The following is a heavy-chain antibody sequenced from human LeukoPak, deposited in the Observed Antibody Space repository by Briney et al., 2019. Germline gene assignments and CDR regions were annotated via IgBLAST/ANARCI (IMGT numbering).Heavy chain of an antibody. CDR1: GFTFSGSA. CDR2: IRSKANSYAT. V-gene: IGHV3-73*01. D-gene: IGHD2-15*01. Sequence: GGSLKLSCAASGFTFSGSAMHWVRQASGKGLDWVGRIRSKANSYATAYAASVKGRFTISRDDSKNTAYLQMNSLKTEDTAVYYCTRPPYCSGGSCLPIWGQGTLVTVSS. J-gene: IGHJ4*02. CDR3: TRPPYCSGGSCLPI.